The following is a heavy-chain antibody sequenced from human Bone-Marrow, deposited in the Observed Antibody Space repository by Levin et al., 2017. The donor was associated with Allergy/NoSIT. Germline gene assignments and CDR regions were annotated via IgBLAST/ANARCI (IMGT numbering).Heavy chain of an antibody. V-gene: IGHV4-61*01. CDR1: GGSVSSGSYY. J-gene: IGHJ4*02. D-gene: IGHD3-22*01. Sequence: SQTLSLTCTVSGGSVSSGSYYWSWIRQPPGKGLEWIGYIYYSGSTNYNPSLKSRVTISVDTSKNQFSLKLSSVTAADTAVYYCAREFGYYDSSGPHPLRVYYFDYWGQGTLVTVSS. CDR2: IYYSGST. CDR3: AREFGYYDSSGPHPLRVYYFDY.